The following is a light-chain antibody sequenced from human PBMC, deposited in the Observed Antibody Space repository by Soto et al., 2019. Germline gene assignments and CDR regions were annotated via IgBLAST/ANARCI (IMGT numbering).Light chain of an antibody. V-gene: IGKV4-1*01. CDR1: QTVLYSSNNKNY. Sequence: DIVMTQSPDSLAVSLGERATINCKSSQTVLYSSNNKNYLAWYQQKPGQPPNLLIYWASTRESGVPDRFSGSGSGTDFTLTISSLQAEDFAVYYCQRYGSSPTFGQGTKV. CDR3: QRYGSSPT. CDR2: WAS. J-gene: IGKJ1*01.